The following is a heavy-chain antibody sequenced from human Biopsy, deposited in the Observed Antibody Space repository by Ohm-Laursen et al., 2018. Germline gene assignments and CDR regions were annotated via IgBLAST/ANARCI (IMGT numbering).Heavy chain of an antibody. CDR1: GDSISSDYY. CDR2: MHHSGPT. V-gene: IGHV4-31*03. CDR3: VRGADYYDPYHYYALDV. Sequence: PSDTLSLTCTVSGDSISSDYYWTWIRQVPGEGLEWIAYMHHSGPTYTYYNPSLKSRVAISVEVSKNQFSLKVRSVTAADTAVYYCVRGADYYDPYHYYALDVWGQGTTVTVSS. J-gene: IGHJ6*02. D-gene: IGHD3-22*01.